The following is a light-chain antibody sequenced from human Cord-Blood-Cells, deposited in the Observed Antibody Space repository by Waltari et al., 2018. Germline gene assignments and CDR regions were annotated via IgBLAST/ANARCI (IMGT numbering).Light chain of an antibody. V-gene: IGLV2-11*01. CDR2: EFS. J-gene: IGLJ3*02. CDR3: CSYAGSYTLV. Sequence: QSALTQPRSVSGSPGQSVTISCTGTSSDVGGYNHFAWYQQHPGKSPKRMFYEFSKPPSGVPDRFSGSKSGNTASLTISGLQAEDEADYYCCSYAGSYTLVFGGGTKLTVL. CDR1: SSDVGGYNH.